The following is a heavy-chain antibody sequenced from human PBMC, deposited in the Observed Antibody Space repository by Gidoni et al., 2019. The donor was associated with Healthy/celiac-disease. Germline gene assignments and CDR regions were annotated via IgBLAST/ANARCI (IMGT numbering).Heavy chain of an antibody. CDR3: ARPGGYGDYSYAFDI. Sequence: QVQLVESGGGVVQPGRSLILAWAASGFTFSSYASHWFRQAPGKGLGWVAVISHDGSNKYYADSVKGRFTISRDNSKNTLYLQMNSLRTEDTAVYYCARPGGYGDYSYAFDIWGQGTMVTVSS. CDR2: ISHDGSNK. D-gene: IGHD4-17*01. V-gene: IGHV3-30-3*01. J-gene: IGHJ3*02. CDR1: GFTFSSYA.